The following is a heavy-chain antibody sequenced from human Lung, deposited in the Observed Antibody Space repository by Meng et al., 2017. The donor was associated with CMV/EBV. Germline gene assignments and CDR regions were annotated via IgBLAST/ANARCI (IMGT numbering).Heavy chain of an antibody. V-gene: IGHV4-4*02. CDR2: IPHRGSS. CDR1: GDSITNHNW. CDR3: LRRSGGSV. D-gene: IGHD3-10*01. J-gene: IGHJ1*01. Sequence: QVRLREPVPARGKPSAPLSLTCAVSGDSITNHNWWAWVRQPPGKGLEWIGEIPHRGSSAYNPSLKSRVSMSIDKSKNQFSLKLTSVTAADTAVYHCLRRSGGSVWGQGTLVTVSS.